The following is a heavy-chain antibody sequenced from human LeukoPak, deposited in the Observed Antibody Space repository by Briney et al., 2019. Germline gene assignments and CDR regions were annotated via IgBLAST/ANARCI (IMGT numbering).Heavy chain of an antibody. CDR3: ARGIVGARLYYYYYYYMDV. J-gene: IGHJ6*03. D-gene: IGHD1-26*01. CDR2: MNPNSGNT. CDR1: GYTFTSYG. V-gene: IGHV1-8*02. Sequence: ASVKVSCKASGYTFTSYGINWVRQATGQGLEWMGWMNPNSGNTGYAQKFQGRVTMTRNTSISTAYMELSSLRSEDTAVYYCARGIVGARLYYYYYYYMDVWGKGTTVTISS.